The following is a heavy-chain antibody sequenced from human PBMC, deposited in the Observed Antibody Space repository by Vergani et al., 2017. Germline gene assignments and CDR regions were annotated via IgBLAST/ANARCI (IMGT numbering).Heavy chain of an antibody. CDR2: IKQDGSEK. D-gene: IGHD2-2*01. J-gene: IGHJ3*02. V-gene: IGHV3-7*01. CDR1: GFTFSSYW. Sequence: EVQLVESGGGLVQPGGSLRLSCAASGFTFSSYWMSWVRQAPGKGLEWVANIKQDGSEKYYVDSVKGRFTISRDNAKNSLYRQMNSLRAEDTAVYYCASPIVVVPAAIDGDGDAFDIWGQGTMVTVSS. CDR3: ASPIVVVPAAIDGDGDAFDI.